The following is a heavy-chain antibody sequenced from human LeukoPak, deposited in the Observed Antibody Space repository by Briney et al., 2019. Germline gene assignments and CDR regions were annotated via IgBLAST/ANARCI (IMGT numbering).Heavy chain of an antibody. J-gene: IGHJ5*02. CDR3: ARVPRSYENWFDP. Sequence: GASVKVSCKASGYTFTSYDINWVRQATGQGLEWMGWMSPNSGNTGYAQKFQGRVTMTRNTSISTAYMELSSLRSEDTAVYYCARVPRSYENWFDPWGQGTLVTVSS. V-gene: IGHV1-8*01. CDR2: MSPNSGNT. D-gene: IGHD5-18*01. CDR1: GYTFTSYD.